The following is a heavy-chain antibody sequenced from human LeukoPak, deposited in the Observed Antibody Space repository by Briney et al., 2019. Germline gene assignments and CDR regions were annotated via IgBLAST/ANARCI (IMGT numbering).Heavy chain of an antibody. CDR2: IFSGGST. CDR3: ARAHRVIGLDY. Sequence: PGGSLRLSCAGSGFTVSSNYMTWVRQAPGKGLEGVSVIFSGGSTYFADSVKGRFTISRDNSNNTLYLQMNSLRAEDTAVYFCARAHRVIGLDYWGQGTLVTVSS. J-gene: IGHJ4*02. V-gene: IGHV3-53*01. CDR1: GFTVSSNY. D-gene: IGHD3-16*02.